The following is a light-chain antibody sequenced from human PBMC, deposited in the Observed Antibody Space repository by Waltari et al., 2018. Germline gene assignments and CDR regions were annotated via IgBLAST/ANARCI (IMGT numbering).Light chain of an antibody. CDR1: GRDVADSTF. CDR2: DVS. J-gene: IGLJ3*02. V-gene: IGLV2-11*01. Sequence: QSALTQPRSVSGSPGQSVTISCTGTGRDVADSTFVSWYQQHPGEAPKLVIYDVSERPSGVPDRFSGSKSGNSASLSVSGLQAEDEAVYYCCSYTGTWVFGGGTKLTVL. CDR3: CSYTGTWV.